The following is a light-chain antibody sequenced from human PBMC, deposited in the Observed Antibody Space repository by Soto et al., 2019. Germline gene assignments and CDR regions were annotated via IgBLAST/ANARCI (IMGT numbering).Light chain of an antibody. CDR1: QSVSSSY. CDR3: QQYGSASWT. CDR2: GAS. J-gene: IGKJ1*01. V-gene: IGKV3-20*01. Sequence: EIVLTQSPGTLSLSPGERATLSCRASQSVSSSYLAWYQQKPGQAPRLLIYGASIRATGIPDWFSGGGSGTDFTVTISSLETDDFAVYYCQQYGSASWTVGQGAKVEVK.